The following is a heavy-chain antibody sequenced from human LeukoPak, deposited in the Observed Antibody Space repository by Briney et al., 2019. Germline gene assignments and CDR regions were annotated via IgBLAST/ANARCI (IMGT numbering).Heavy chain of an antibody. D-gene: IGHD4-17*01. CDR1: GFTFSNYV. V-gene: IGHV3-23*01. J-gene: IGHJ4*02. Sequence: GGSLRLSCTGSGFTFSNYVMSWVRQAPGKRLEWVSGISDSGDDTDYADSVKGRFTISRDNSKNTLSLQMNSLRAEDTAVYYCTKEGGPMAVTTERYSFDQWGQGTLVTASS. CDR3: TKEGGPMAVTTERYSFDQ. CDR2: ISDSGDDT.